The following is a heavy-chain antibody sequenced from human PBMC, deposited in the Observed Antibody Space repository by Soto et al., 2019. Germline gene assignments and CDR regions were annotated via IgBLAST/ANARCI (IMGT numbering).Heavy chain of an antibody. CDR2: IYPADSDT. D-gene: IGHD5-12*01. Sequence: GESLKISCKGSGYSFSNYWIGWVRQMPGKGLEWMGFIYPADSDTRYSPSFQGQVTISADKSISTAYLQWSSLKASDTAMYYCARRPGYSDYDYWGQGTLVPVSS. CDR3: ARRPGYSDYDY. CDR1: GYSFSNYW. V-gene: IGHV5-51*01. J-gene: IGHJ4*02.